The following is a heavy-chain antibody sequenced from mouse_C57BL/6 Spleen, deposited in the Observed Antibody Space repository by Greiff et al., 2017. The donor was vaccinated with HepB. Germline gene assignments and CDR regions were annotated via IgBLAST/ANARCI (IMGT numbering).Heavy chain of an antibody. CDR2: ISDGGSYT. CDR3: AREFITTVVATPYYAMDY. V-gene: IGHV5-4*01. Sequence: EVQRVESGGGLVKPGGSLKLSCAASGFTFSSYAMSWVRQTPEKRLEWVATISDGGSYTYYPDNVKGRFTISRDNAKNNLYLQMSHLKSEDTAMYYCAREFITTVVATPYYAMDYWGQGTSVTVSS. D-gene: IGHD1-1*01. CDR1: GFTFSSYA. J-gene: IGHJ4*01.